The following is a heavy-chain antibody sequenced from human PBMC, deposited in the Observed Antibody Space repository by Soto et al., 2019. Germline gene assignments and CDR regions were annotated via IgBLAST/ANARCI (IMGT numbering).Heavy chain of an antibody. CDR3: ARDRGYDDSSGYFDY. Sequence: PGGSLRLSCAASGFTFSDYYMSWIRQAPGTGLEWVSYISSSDSIIYYADSVKGRFTISRDNAKNSLYLQLNSLRAEDTAVYYCARDRGYDDSSGYFDYWGPGTLGTVSS. CDR2: ISSSDSII. V-gene: IGHV3-11*01. CDR1: GFTFSDYY. D-gene: IGHD3-22*01. J-gene: IGHJ4*02.